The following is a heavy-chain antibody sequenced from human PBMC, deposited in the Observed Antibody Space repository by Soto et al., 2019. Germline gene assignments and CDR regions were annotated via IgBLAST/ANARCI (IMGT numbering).Heavy chain of an antibody. CDR1: GGSINDYY. CDR2: ISYFGSV. V-gene: IGHV4-59*01. CDR3: TRSPRAHGFKGSGSLYPHSWFDP. D-gene: IGHD3-10*01. Sequence: SETLSLTCTVSGGSINDYYWSWIRQPPGKTLEWIGHISYFGSVNYCPSLESRVTISVDTSKNRFSLSLNSVTAADTAVYYCTRSPRAHGFKGSGSLYPHSWFDPWGQGTLVTVSS. J-gene: IGHJ5*02.